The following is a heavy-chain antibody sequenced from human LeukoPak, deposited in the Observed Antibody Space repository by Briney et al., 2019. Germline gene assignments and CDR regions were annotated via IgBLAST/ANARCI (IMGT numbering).Heavy chain of an antibody. CDR3: ARDVIIKDAFDI. Sequence: ASVKDSCKASGYTFSGYYMHWVRQAPGQGLEWMGWINPNSGGTNYAQKFQGWVTMTRDTSISTAYMELSRLRSDDTAVYYCARDVIIKDAFDIWGQGTMVTVSS. J-gene: IGHJ3*02. D-gene: IGHD2/OR15-2a*01. CDR1: GYTFSGYY. V-gene: IGHV1-2*04. CDR2: INPNSGGT.